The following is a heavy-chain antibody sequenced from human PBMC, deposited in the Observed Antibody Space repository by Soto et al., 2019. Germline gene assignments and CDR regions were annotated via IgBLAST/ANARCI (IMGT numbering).Heavy chain of an antibody. J-gene: IGHJ3*02. CDR1: GFTFSSYS. Sequence: GSLRLSCAASGFTFSSYSMNWVRQAPGKGLEWVSYISSSSSTIYYADSVKGRFTISRDNAKNSLYLQMNSLRDEDTAVYYCARDQEYYYDSSGSDAFDIWGQGTMVTVSS. CDR3: ARDQEYYYDSSGSDAFDI. D-gene: IGHD3-22*01. V-gene: IGHV3-48*02. CDR2: ISSSSSTI.